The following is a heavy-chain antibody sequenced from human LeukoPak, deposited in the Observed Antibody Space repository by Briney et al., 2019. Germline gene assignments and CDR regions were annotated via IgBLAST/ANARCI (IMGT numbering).Heavy chain of an antibody. V-gene: IGHV4-30-4*08. Sequence: SQTLSLTCTVSGGSISSGDYYWSWIRQPPGKGPEWIGYIYHSGSAYYNPSLKSRVTISVDTSKNQFSLKLSSVTAADTAVYYCARALSGGSGSYYTRRASDWFDPWGQGTLVTVSS. D-gene: IGHD3-10*01. J-gene: IGHJ5*02. CDR2: IYHSGSA. CDR3: ARALSGGSGSYYTRRASDWFDP. CDR1: GGSISSGDYY.